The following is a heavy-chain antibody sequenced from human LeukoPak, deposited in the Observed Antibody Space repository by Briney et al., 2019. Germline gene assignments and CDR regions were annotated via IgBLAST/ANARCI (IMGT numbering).Heavy chain of an antibody. J-gene: IGHJ4*02. V-gene: IGHV4-39*01. CDR1: GGSLSSSSYY. CDR3: ARVARVGIVAAATPYFDY. Sequence: PSETLSLTCTVSGGSLSSSSYYWGWIRHPPGKGLEWIGSVYYSGSTYYNPSLQSRVTISVDTSRNQFSLNVNSVTAADTAVYYCARVARVGIVAAATPYFDYWGQGTLVTVSS. D-gene: IGHD6-13*01. CDR2: VYYSGST.